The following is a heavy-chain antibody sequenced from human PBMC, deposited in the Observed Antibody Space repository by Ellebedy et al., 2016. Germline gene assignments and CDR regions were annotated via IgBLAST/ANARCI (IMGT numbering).Heavy chain of an antibody. J-gene: IGHJ3*02. CDR3: SKDPIPGAVAGGIDI. D-gene: IGHD6-19*01. V-gene: IGHV3-23*01. CDR2: ISGSGGST. CDR1: GFTFSSYA. Sequence: GESLKISXAASGFTFSSYAMSWVRQAPGKGLEWVSAISGSGGSTYYADSVKGRFTISRDNSKNTLYLQMNSLRAEDTAVYYCSKDPIPGAVAGGIDIWGQGTMVTVSS.